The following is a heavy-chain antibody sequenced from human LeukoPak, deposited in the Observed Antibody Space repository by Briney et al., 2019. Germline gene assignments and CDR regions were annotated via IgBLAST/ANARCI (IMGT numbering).Heavy chain of an antibody. J-gene: IGHJ4*02. CDR3: ARDFRGVID. CDR1: GFTVSNNY. V-gene: IGHV3-53*01. Sequence: PGGSLRLSCAASGFTVSNNYMSWVRQAPGEGLECVSVIYSGGSTYYADSVEGRFTISRDTSKNTLYLQMNSLRAEDTAVYYCARDFRGVIDWGQGTLVTVSS. CDR2: IYSGGST. D-gene: IGHD3-10*01.